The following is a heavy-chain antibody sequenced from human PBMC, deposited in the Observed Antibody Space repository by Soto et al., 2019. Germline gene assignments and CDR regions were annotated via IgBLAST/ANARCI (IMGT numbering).Heavy chain of an antibody. D-gene: IGHD6-13*01. CDR3: ASLSSSRDFDY. CDR2: INDGGST. CDR1: GGSFSGYY. Sequence: QVQLQQWGAGLLKPSETLSLTCAVYGGSFSGYYWSWIRQPPGKGLEWIGEINDGGSTNYNPSLKSRVTISVDTSKNQFSLKLSSVTAADTAVYYCASLSSSRDFDYWGQGTLVTVSS. V-gene: IGHV4-34*01. J-gene: IGHJ4*02.